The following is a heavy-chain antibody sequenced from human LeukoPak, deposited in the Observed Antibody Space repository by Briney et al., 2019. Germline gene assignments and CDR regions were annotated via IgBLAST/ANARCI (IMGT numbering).Heavy chain of an antibody. J-gene: IGHJ4*02. Sequence: PGGSLRLSCAPSGFTFSIYPMSWVRQAPGRGREGVSGISGSSSHTLDADSVRGRFIISRDNTRNTLYLHMNSLRAEDTALYYCAKEGDYSNAAPEWGFDSWGQGTLVTVSS. CDR2: ISGSSSHT. D-gene: IGHD4-17*01. V-gene: IGHV3-23*01. CDR1: GFTFSIYP. CDR3: AKEGDYSNAAPEWGFDS.